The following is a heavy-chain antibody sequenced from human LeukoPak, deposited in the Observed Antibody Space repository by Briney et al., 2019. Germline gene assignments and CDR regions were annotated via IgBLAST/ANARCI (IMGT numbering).Heavy chain of an antibody. CDR2: IYYSGST. CDR1: GGSISSGGYY. CDR3: ARGGCSGGSCYSGYPYFDY. J-gene: IGHJ4*02. D-gene: IGHD2-15*01. V-gene: IGHV4-31*03. Sequence: PSETLSLTCTVSGGSISSGGYYWSWLRQHPGKGLEWIGYIYYSGSTYYNPSLKSRVTISVDTSKNQFSLKLSSVTAADTAVYYCARGGCSGGSCYSGYPYFDYWGQGTLVTVSS.